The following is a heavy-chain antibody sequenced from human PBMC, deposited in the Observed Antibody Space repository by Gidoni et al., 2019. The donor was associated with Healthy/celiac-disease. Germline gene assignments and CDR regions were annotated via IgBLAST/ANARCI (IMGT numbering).Heavy chain of an antibody. J-gene: IGHJ4*02. CDR1: GWSFSGYY. V-gene: IGHV4-34*01. CDR2: INHSGST. CDR3: ARGLYCSSTSCPSGY. D-gene: IGHD2-2*01. Sequence: QVQLQQWGAGLLQPSETLSLPCAVHGWSFSGYYWSWIRQPPGKGLEWIGEINHSGSTNYNPSLKSRVTISVDTSKNQFSLKLSSVTAADTAVYYCARGLYCSSTSCPSGYWGQGTLVTVSS.